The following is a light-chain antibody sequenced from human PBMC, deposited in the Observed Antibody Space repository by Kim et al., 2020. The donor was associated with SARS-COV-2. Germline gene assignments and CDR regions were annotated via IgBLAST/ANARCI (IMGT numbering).Light chain of an antibody. CDR3: QQSYSTLYT. Sequence: GDRVTISCRASHDIADYLNWFQQKPGKAPKLLVYTASILQSGVPSRFSGSGSGTNFTLTIASLQPADFATYYCQQSYSTLYTFGQGTKLEI. V-gene: IGKV1-39*01. CDR2: TAS. J-gene: IGKJ2*01. CDR1: HDIADY.